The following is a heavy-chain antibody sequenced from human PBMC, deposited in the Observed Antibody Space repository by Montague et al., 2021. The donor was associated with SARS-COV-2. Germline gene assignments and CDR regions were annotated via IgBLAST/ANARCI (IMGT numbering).Heavy chain of an antibody. Sequence: SLRLSCAASVFTFSSYGMHWVRQAPGKGLEWVAVIWYDGSNKYYADSVKGRFTISRDNSKNTLYLQMNSLRAEDTAVYYCARVASYYYGMDVWGQGTTVTVSS. CDR2: IWYDGSNK. J-gene: IGHJ6*02. V-gene: IGHV3-33*01. CDR1: VFTFSSYG. CDR3: ARVASYYYGMDV.